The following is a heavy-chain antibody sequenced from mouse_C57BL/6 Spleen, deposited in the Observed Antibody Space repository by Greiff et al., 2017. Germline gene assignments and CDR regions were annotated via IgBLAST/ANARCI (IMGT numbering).Heavy chain of an antibody. CDR3: VRRLPYAMDY. CDR2: ISYDGSN. J-gene: IGHJ4*01. CDR1: GYSITSGYY. V-gene: IGHV3-6*01. Sequence: EVQLVESGPGLVKPSQSLSLTCSVTGYSITSGYYWNWIRQFPGNKLEWMGYISYDGSNNYNPSLKNRISITRDTSKNQFFLKLNSVTTEDTATYYCVRRLPYAMDYWGQGTSVTVSS.